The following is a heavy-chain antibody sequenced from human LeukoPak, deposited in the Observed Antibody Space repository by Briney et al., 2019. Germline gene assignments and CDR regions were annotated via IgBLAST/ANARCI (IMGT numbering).Heavy chain of an antibody. J-gene: IGHJ3*02. D-gene: IGHD3-16*01. V-gene: IGHV1-46*01. CDR2: IYPRDGST. CDR1: GYTFTSNY. CDR3: ARGGGPRPFDI. Sequence: ASVKVSCKASGYTFTSNYIHWVRQAPGQGLEWMGMIYPRDGSTSYAQKFQGRVTVTRDTSTSTVHMELSGLRSDDTAVYYCARGGGPRPFDIWGQGTMVTVSS.